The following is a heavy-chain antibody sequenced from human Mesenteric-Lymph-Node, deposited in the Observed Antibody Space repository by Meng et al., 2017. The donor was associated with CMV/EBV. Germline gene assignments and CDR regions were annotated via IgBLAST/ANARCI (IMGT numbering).Heavy chain of an antibody. CDR2: IIPILGIA. V-gene: IGHV1-69*10. D-gene: IGHD2-15*01. Sequence: SVKVSCKASGGTFSSYAISWVRQAPGQGLKWMGGIIPILGIANYAQKFQGRVTITADKSTSTAYMELSSLRSEDTAVYYCARDWCISGGSCYPGYWGQGTLVTVSS. CDR3: ARDWCISGGSCYPGY. CDR1: GGTFSSYA. J-gene: IGHJ4*02.